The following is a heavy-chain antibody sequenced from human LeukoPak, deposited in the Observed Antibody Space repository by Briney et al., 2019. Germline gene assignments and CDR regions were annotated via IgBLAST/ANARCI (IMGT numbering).Heavy chain of an antibody. V-gene: IGHV1-69*13. CDR2: IIPIFGTA. CDR1: GGTFSNYA. Sequence: GASVKVSCKASGGTFSNYAISWVRQAPGQGLEWMGGIIPIFGTANYAQKFQGRVTITADESTSTAYMELSSLRSEDTAVYYCARSAGRKKDIVVVPAADWGQGTLVTVSS. D-gene: IGHD2-2*01. CDR3: ARSAGRKKDIVVVPAAD. J-gene: IGHJ4*02.